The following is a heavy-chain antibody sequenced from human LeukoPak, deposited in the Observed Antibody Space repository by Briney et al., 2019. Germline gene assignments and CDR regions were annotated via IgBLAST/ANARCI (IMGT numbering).Heavy chain of an antibody. D-gene: IGHD6-19*01. CDR1: GFTFSSYA. V-gene: IGHV3-23*01. Sequence: GGSLRLSCAASGFTFSSYAMSWVRQAPGKGLEWVSAISGSGGSTYYADSVKGRFTISRDNSKNTLYLQMNSLRAEDTAVYYCAKDVAGIAVAGTGRDLDYWGQGTLVTVSS. CDR2: ISGSGGST. J-gene: IGHJ4*02. CDR3: AKDVAGIAVAGTGRDLDY.